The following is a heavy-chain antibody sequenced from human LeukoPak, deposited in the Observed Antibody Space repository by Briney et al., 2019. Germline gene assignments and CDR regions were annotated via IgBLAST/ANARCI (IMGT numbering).Heavy chain of an antibody. CDR1: GFTFSSYG. CDR3: AKVITMVRGVIPRTDAYYYYGMDV. V-gene: IGHV3-30*18. J-gene: IGHJ6*02. D-gene: IGHD3-10*01. Sequence: QPGRSLRLSCAASGFTFSSYGMHWVRQAPGKGLEWVAVISYDGSNKYYAHSVKGRFTISRDNSKNTLYLQMNSLRAEDTAVYYCAKVITMVRGVIPRTDAYYYYGMDVWGQGPRSPSP. CDR2: ISYDGSNK.